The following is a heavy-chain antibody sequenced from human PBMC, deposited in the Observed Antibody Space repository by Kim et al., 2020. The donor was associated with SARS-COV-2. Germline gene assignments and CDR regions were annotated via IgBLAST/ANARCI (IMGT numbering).Heavy chain of an antibody. Sequence: GVSLRLSCAASGFTFSGSARHWVRPASGKGLEWVGRIRSKANSYATAYAASVKGRFTISSDDSKYTAYLQRNSLKTEATSVYYCTYVPGTTLAFGCAFD. V-gene: IGHV3-73*01. D-gene: IGHD1-1*01. J-gene: IGHJ3*02. CDR1: GFTFSGSA. CDR3: TYVPGTTLAFGCAFD. CDR2: IRSKANSYAT.